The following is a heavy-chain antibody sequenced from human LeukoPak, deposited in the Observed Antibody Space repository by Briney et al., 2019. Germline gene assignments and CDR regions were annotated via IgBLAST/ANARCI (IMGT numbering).Heavy chain of an antibody. CDR3: ATDISWFDP. V-gene: IGHV4-4*07. J-gene: IGHJ5*02. Sequence: SETLSLTCTVSGGSISSYYWSWIRQPAGEGLEWIGRISPCGSTNYAPSLRSRVTMSVDTSKNQFSLKLSSVTAADTAVYYCATDISWFDPWGRGTLVTVSS. D-gene: IGHD3-9*01. CDR1: GGSISSYY. CDR2: ISPCGST.